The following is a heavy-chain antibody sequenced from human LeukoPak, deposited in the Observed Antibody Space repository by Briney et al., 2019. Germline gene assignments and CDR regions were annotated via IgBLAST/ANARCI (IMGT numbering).Heavy chain of an antibody. Sequence: GASVKVSCKTSGYTFTSYGISWVRQAPGQGLEWMGWISAYNGNTNYAQKLQGRVTMTPDTSTSTAYMELRSLRSDDTAVYYCARDHAVPAAIRQYGMHVSGKGATVTVSS. CDR3: ARDHAVPAAIRQYGMHV. CDR1: GYTFTSYG. V-gene: IGHV1-18*01. D-gene: IGHD2-2*02. J-gene: IGHJ6*04. CDR2: ISAYNGNT.